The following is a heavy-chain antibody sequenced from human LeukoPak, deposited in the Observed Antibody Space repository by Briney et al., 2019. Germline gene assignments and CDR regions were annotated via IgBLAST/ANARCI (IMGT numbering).Heavy chain of an antibody. CDR1: GGSFSGYY. CDR2: INHSGST. CDR3: ARGPAPLYYDFWSGYYPPYFDY. J-gene: IGHJ4*02. D-gene: IGHD3-3*01. V-gene: IGHV4-34*01. Sequence: PSETLSLTCAVYGGSFSGYYWSWIRQPPGKGLEWIGEINHSGSTNYNPSLKSRVTISVDTSKNQFSLKLSSVTAADTAVYYCARGPAPLYYDFWSGYYPPYFDYWGQGTLITVSS.